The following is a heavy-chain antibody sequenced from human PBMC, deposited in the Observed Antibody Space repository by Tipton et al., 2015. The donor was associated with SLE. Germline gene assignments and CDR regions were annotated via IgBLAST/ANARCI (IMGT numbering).Heavy chain of an antibody. J-gene: IGHJ3*02. Sequence: LRLSCAVYGGSFSGYYWSWIRQPPGKGLEWIGEINHSGSTNYNPSLKSRVTISVDTSKNQFSLKLSSVTAADTAVYYCARGTKGAFDIWGQGTMVTVSS. V-gene: IGHV4-34*01. CDR2: INHSGST. CDR3: ARGTKGAFDI. CDR1: GGSFSGYY.